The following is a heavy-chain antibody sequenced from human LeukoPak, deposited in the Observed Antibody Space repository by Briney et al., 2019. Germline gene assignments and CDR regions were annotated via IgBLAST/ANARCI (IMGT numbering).Heavy chain of an antibody. CDR2: INGDGGEI. CDR1: GFTFSSSW. Sequence: GGSLRLSCAASGFTFSSSWMTWVRQAPGKGLEWVASINGDGGEIHYVDSVKGRFTISRDNAKNSLYLQMNSLTAEDTAVHYCVREYHPGGWFDPWGQGTLVTVSS. D-gene: IGHD3-10*01. J-gene: IGHJ5*02. CDR3: VREYHPGGWFDP. V-gene: IGHV3-7*01.